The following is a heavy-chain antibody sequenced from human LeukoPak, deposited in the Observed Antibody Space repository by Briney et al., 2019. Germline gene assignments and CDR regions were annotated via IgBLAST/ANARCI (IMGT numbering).Heavy chain of an antibody. V-gene: IGHV4-59*01. D-gene: IGHD2-2*01. J-gene: IGHJ4*02. Sequence: SETLSLTCTVSGGSMSPYYLSWIRQPPSRGLEWIGYIYFTGSTSYNPSLERRVTMSIALSKNQFSLKLSSVTAADTAVYYCAREGQQSYWGQGTLVTVSP. CDR3: AREGQQSY. CDR2: IYFTGST. CDR1: GGSMSPYY.